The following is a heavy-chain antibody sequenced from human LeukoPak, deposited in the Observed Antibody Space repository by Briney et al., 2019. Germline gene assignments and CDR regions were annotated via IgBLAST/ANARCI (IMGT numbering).Heavy chain of an antibody. CDR2: INSDASTT. Sequence: GGSLRLSCAASGFTFSSNYMSWVRQAPGKGLVWVTRINSDASTTNYADSVKGRFTISRDNAKSTQYLQMNSLRAEDTAVYYCVRDRPAKYFGASVDAFDLWGQGTMVTVSS. J-gene: IGHJ3*01. V-gene: IGHV3-74*01. CDR1: GFTFSSNY. D-gene: IGHD4/OR15-4a*01. CDR3: VRDRPAKYFGASVDAFDL.